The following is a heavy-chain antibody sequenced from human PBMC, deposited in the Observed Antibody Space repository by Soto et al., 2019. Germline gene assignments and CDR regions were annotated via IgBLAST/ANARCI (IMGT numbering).Heavy chain of an antibody. Sequence: SETLSLTCTVSGGSISSSSYYWGWIRQPPGKGLEWIGSIYYSGSTYYNPSLKSRVTISVDTSKNQFSLKLSSVTAADTAVYYCARQYSSSWSRDLNWFDPWGQGTLVTVSS. CDR2: IYYSGST. CDR3: ARQYSSSWSRDLNWFDP. CDR1: GGSISSSSYY. D-gene: IGHD6-13*01. J-gene: IGHJ5*02. V-gene: IGHV4-39*01.